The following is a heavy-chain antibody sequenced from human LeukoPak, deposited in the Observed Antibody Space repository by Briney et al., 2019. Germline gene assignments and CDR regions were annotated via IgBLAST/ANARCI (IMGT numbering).Heavy chain of an antibody. D-gene: IGHD6-13*01. CDR3: SRDSSWSFDY. V-gene: IGHV3-49*04. CDR1: GFTVSSNY. CDR2: IRSKAYGGTT. J-gene: IGHJ4*02. Sequence: GGSLRLSCAASGFTVSSNYMTWVRQAPGKGLEWVGFIRSKAYGGTTEYAASVEGRFTISRDDSKSIVYLQMNSPKTEDTAVYYCSRDSSWSFDYWGQGTLVTVSS.